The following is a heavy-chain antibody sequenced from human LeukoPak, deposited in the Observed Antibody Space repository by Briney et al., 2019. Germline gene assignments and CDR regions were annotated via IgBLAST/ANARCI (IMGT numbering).Heavy chain of an antibody. V-gene: IGHV1-69*05. Sequence: GASVEVSCKASGGTFSSYAISWVRQAPGQGLEWMGGIIPIFGTANYAQKFQGRVTITTDESTSTAYMELSSLRSEDTAVYYCARYYYDSRGSWGAFDIWGQGTMVTVSS. D-gene: IGHD3-22*01. CDR2: IIPIFGTA. J-gene: IGHJ3*02. CDR1: GGTFSSYA. CDR3: ARYYYDSRGSWGAFDI.